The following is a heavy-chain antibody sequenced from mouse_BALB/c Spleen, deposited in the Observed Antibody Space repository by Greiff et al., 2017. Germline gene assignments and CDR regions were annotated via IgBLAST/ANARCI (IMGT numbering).Heavy chain of an antibody. CDR1: GFTFTDYY. D-gene: IGHD2-4*01. CDR3: ARVNYDYDEDY. Sequence: EVKLQESGGGLVQPGGSLRLSCATSGFTFTDYYMSWVRQPPGKALEWLGFIRNKANGYTTEYSASVKGRFTISRDNSQSILYLQMNTLRAEDSATYYCARVNYDYDEDYWGQGTTLTVSS. CDR2: IRNKANGYTT. J-gene: IGHJ2*01. V-gene: IGHV7-3*02.